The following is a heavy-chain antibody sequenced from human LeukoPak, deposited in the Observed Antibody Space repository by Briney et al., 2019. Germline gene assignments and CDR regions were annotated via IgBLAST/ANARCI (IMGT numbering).Heavy chain of an antibody. V-gene: IGHV4-59*02. Sequence: SETLSLTCTVSGGSVSSYYWSWIRQPPGKGLEWIGYIYYSGSTNYNPSLKSRVTISVDTSKNQFSLKLSSVTAADTAVYYCAREVRYSGYDSYYFDYWGQGTLVTVSS. CDR1: GGSVSSYY. CDR2: IYYSGST. J-gene: IGHJ4*02. D-gene: IGHD5-12*01. CDR3: AREVRYSGYDSYYFDY.